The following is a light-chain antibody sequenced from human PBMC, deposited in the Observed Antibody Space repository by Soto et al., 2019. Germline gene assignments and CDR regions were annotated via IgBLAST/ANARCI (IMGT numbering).Light chain of an antibody. CDR3: QQYARSPLA. Sequence: EIVLTQSPGTLSLSPGERATLSCRASQSVSSSYLAWYQQKPGQAPRLLIYGASSRATGIPDRFSGSGSGTDFTLTISRLEPEDFAVYFCQQYARSPLAFGGGTKVDIK. V-gene: IGKV3-20*01. CDR1: QSVSSSY. CDR2: GAS. J-gene: IGKJ4*01.